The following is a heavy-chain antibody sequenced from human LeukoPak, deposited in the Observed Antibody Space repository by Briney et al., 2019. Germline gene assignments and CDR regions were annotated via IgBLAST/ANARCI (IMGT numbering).Heavy chain of an antibody. V-gene: IGHV4-4*07. Sequence: SETLSLTCTVSGGSISSYYWSWIRQPAGKGLEWIGRIFTSESPTYNPSLKSRVTMSLDTSKSQFSLKLSSVTAAGTAVYYCARVSSSWYQDWYFDLWGRGTLVTVSS. J-gene: IGHJ2*01. CDR2: IFTSESP. CDR1: GGSISSYY. CDR3: ARVSSSWYQDWYFDL. D-gene: IGHD6-13*01.